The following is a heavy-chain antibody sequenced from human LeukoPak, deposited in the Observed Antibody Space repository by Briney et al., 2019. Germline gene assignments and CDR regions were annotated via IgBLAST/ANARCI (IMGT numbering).Heavy chain of an antibody. Sequence: GGSLRPSCAASGFTFSSYSMNWVRQAPGKGLEWVSYISSSSSTIHYADSVKGRFTISRDNAKNSLYLQMNSLRAEDTAVYYCAREYCSGGSCYGFDYWGQGTLVTVSS. V-gene: IGHV3-48*01. CDR1: GFTFSSYS. J-gene: IGHJ4*02. CDR2: ISSSSSTI. D-gene: IGHD2-15*01. CDR3: AREYCSGGSCYGFDY.